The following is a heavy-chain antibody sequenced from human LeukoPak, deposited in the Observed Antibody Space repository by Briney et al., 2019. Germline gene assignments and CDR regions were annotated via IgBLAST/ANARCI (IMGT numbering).Heavy chain of an antibody. CDR2: IYPADSDT. Sequence: GESLQISSKSSGYDFATYWIGWLRRMPGIGLEWMGIIYPADSDTRYSPSLQGQVTISADESINTAYLQWSSLKASDTAVYYCARSMGSYGYDAFDIWGQGTMVTVSS. D-gene: IGHD5-18*01. J-gene: IGHJ3*02. CDR1: GYDFATYW. CDR3: ARSMGSYGYDAFDI. V-gene: IGHV5-51*01.